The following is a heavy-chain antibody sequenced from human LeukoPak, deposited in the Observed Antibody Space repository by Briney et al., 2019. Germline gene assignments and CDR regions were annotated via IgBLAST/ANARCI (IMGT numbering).Heavy chain of an antibody. CDR3: ARHHCSGGSCYWADAFDI. V-gene: IGHV4-61*02. Sequence: PSETLSLTCTVSGGSISSGSYYWSWIRQPAGKGLEWIGRIYTSGSTNYNPSLKSRVTISVDTSKNQFSLKLSSVTAADTAVYYCARHHCSGGSCYWADAFDIWGQGTMVTVSS. CDR1: GGSISSGSYY. CDR2: IYTSGST. D-gene: IGHD2-15*01. J-gene: IGHJ3*02.